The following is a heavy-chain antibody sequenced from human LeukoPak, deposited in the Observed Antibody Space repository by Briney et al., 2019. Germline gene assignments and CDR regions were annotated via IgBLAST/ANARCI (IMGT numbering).Heavy chain of an antibody. V-gene: IGHV1-2*02. CDR2: IDPPSGTP. CDR1: GYTFTGQF. J-gene: IGHJ4*02. D-gene: IGHD6-19*01. CDR3: ARSGFSTGFYLDF. Sequence: GASVKVSCKASGYTFTGQFIHWLRQAPGQGLEWMGWIDPPSGTPHYAQKFQDTVTLTRDTSTGTAYMEVHRLQSDDTAVYYCARSGFSTGFYLDFWGQGTLISVSS.